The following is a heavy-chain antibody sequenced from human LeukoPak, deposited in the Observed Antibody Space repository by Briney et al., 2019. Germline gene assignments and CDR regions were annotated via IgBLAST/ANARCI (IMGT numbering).Heavy chain of an antibody. Sequence: SETLSLTCTISGGSVSDYYWSWIRQSPGKGLEWIGYIYHTGSTSYSPSLKSRVTISVDTSKNQFSLKLSSVTAADTAVYYCARKGPYYYYMDVWGKGTTVTISS. CDR1: GGSVSDYY. V-gene: IGHV4-59*02. CDR3: ARKGPYYYYMDV. CDR2: IYHTGST. J-gene: IGHJ6*03.